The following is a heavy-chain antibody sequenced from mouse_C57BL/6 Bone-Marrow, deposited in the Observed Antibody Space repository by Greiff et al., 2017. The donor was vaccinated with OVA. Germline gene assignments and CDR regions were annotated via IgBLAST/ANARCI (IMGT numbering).Heavy chain of an antibody. CDR3: ARHGYDEGYYYAMDY. CDR1: GYTFTSYW. D-gene: IGHD2-2*01. Sequence: QVQLKESGAELVMPGASVKLSCKASGYTFTSYWMHWVKQRPGQGLEWIGEIDPSDSYTNYNQKFKGKSTLTVDKSSSTAYMQLSSLTSEDSAVYYCARHGYDEGYYYAMDYWGQGTSVTVSS. V-gene: IGHV1-69*01. J-gene: IGHJ4*01. CDR2: IDPSDSYT.